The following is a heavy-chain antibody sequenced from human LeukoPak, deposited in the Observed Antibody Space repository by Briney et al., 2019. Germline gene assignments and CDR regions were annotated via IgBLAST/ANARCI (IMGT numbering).Heavy chain of an antibody. D-gene: IGHD2-8*01. J-gene: IGHJ4*02. CDR3: AKAYCTNGVCPPGYFDY. Sequence: GGSLRRSCAASGFTFSSYAMSWVRQAPGKGLEGVSAISGSGGSTYYADSVKGRFTISRDNSKNTLYLQMNSLRAEDTAVYYCAKAYCTNGVCPPGYFDYWGQGTLVTVSS. CDR2: ISGSGGST. V-gene: IGHV3-23*01. CDR1: GFTFSSYA.